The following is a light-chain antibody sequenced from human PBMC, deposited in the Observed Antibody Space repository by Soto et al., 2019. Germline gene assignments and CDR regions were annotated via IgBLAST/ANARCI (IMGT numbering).Light chain of an antibody. J-gene: IGKJ1*01. V-gene: IGKV3-20*01. CDR2: GAS. Sequence: EIVMTQSPATLSVSPGERATLSCSASQSVSSSHLAWYQQKPGQAPRLLIYGASSRATGIPDRFSGSGSGTDFTLSVSRLEPEDFAVYFCQQYGSSPATFGQGTKVDIK. CDR1: QSVSSSH. CDR3: QQYGSSPAT.